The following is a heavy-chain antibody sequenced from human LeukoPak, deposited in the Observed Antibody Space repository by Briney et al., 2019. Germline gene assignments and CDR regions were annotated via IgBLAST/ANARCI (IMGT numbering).Heavy chain of an antibody. CDR3: ARHDEDSSSPNYYYYGMDV. CDR2: IXFTART. V-gene: IGHV4-39*01. Sequence: XSYXWXWXXXXXXXGXXGXGSIXFTARTSYTPSLHRRLTISVDPSNNPFSLTLSSLTAADTAVYYCARHDEDSSSPNYYYYGMDVWGQGTTVTVSS. J-gene: IGHJ6*02. CDR1: XSYX. D-gene: IGHD6-6*01.